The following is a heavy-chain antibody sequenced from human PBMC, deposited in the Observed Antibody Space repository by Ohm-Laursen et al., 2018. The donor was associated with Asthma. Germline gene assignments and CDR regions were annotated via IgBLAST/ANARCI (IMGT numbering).Heavy chain of an antibody. CDR1: GYTFTSYA. J-gene: IGHJ4*02. CDR3: ARDHYGDTPVDY. CDR2: INAGNGNT. Sequence: ASVKVSCKASGYTFTSYAMHWVRQAPGQRLEWMGWINAGNGNTKYSQKFQGRVTITRDTSASTAYMELRSLRSDDTAVYYCARDHYGDTPVDYWGQGTLVTVSS. V-gene: IGHV1-3*01. D-gene: IGHD4-17*01.